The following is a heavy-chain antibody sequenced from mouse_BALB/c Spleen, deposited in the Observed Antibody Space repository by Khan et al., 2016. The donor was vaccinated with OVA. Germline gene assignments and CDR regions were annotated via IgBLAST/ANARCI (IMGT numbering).Heavy chain of an antibody. D-gene: IGHD2-3*01. CDR2: IDPENGDT. V-gene: IGHV14-1*02. J-gene: IGHJ3*01. Sequence: VQLQQSGAELVRPGALVKLSCKASGFNIKDYYMHWVKQRPAQGLVWFGRIDPENGDTIYDPKFQGKARITSDTSSNQAYLQLSSLTAEDTAVYYCTRDGYSPWFAYWGQGTLVTVSA. CDR3: TRDGYSPWFAY. CDR1: GFNIKDYY.